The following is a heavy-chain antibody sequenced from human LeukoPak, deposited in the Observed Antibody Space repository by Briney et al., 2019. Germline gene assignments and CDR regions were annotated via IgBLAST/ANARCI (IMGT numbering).Heavy chain of an antibody. J-gene: IGHJ4*02. CDR1: GFTFSSYG. Sequence: GGSLRLSCAAPGFTFSSYGMHWVRQAPGKGLEWVAFIRYDGSNKYYADSVKGRFTISRDNSKNTLYLQMNSLRPEDTAVYYCAKDTGYYGSGSYFFDYWGQGTLVTVSS. CDR2: IRYDGSNK. CDR3: AKDTGYYGSGSYFFDY. V-gene: IGHV3-30*02. D-gene: IGHD3-10*01.